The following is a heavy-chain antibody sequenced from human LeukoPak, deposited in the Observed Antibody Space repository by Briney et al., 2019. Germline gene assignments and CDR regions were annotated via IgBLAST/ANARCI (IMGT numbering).Heavy chain of an antibody. CDR3: ARHGRGSRSPNAFDF. CDR1: GYSFTDYW. V-gene: IGHV5-51*01. D-gene: IGHD3-10*01. J-gene: IGHJ3*01. CDR2: IYPDDSDI. Sequence: GESLKISCKGSGYSFTDYWIGWVRQMPGKGLQWMAIIYPDDSDIRYSPSFQGQVTISADKSIITAYLQWSSLKASDTTMYYCARHGRGSRSPNAFDFWGQGTVVTVSS.